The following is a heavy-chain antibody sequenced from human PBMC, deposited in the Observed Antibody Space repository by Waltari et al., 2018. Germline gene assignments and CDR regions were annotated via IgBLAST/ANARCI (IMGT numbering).Heavy chain of an antibody. V-gene: IGHV4-59*01. J-gene: IGHJ5*02. D-gene: IGHD1-26*01. CDR3: AREMRSGSYFYWFDP. Sequence: QVQLQESGPGLVKPSETLSLTCTVSGGSISSYYWSWIRQPPGKGLEWMGYIYYSGRTNYNPSLKSRVTISVDTSKNQFSLKLSSVTAADTAVYYCAREMRSGSYFYWFDPWGQGTLVTVSS. CDR2: IYYSGRT. CDR1: GGSISSYY.